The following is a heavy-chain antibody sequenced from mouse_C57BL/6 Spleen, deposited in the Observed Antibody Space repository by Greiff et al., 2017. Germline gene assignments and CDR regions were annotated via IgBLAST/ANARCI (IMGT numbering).Heavy chain of an antibody. CDR1: GFTFSSYG. CDR2: ISSGGSYT. J-gene: IGHJ2*01. Sequence: EVKLVESGGDLVKPGGSLKLSCAASGFTFSSYGMSWVCQTPDKRLEWVATISSGGSYTYYPDSVKGRFTISRDNAKNTLYLQMSSLKSEDTAMYYCARQYGNYVGYFDYWGQGTTLTVSS. V-gene: IGHV5-6*01. CDR3: ARQYGNYVGYFDY. D-gene: IGHD2-1*01.